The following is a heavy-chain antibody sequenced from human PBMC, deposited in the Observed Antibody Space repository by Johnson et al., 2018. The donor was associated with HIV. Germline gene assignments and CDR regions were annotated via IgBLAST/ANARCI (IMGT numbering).Heavy chain of an antibody. CDR2: INWNGGST. J-gene: IGHJ3*02. V-gene: IGHV3-20*04. D-gene: IGHD3-22*01. CDR1: GFTFDDYG. Sequence: VQLVESGGGVVRPGGSLRLPCAASGFTFDDYGMSWVRQAPGKGLEWVSGINWNGGSTGYADSVQGRFTISRDNAKNSLYLQMNSLRAEDTALYYCARSVGYYDSSGYYYVDAFDIWGQGTMVTVSS. CDR3: ARSVGYYDSSGYYYVDAFDI.